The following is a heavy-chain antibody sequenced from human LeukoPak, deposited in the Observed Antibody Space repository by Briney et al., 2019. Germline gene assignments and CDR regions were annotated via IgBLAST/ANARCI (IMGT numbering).Heavy chain of an antibody. D-gene: IGHD3-10*01. J-gene: IGHJ4*02. Sequence: SETLSLTCTVSGGSISTGSFYWGWIRQPPGKGLEWIGSIYYSGSTYYNPSLESRTIISVDASKNQFSLILNSVTAADTALYFCSRGGDASKAGKYWGQGALVTVSS. CDR2: IYYSGST. CDR3: SRGGDASKAGKY. V-gene: IGHV4-39*07. CDR1: GGSISTGSFY.